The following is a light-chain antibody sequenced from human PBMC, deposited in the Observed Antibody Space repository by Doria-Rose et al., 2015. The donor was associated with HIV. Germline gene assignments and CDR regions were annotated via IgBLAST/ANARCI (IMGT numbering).Light chain of an antibody. CDR2: TNI. CDR1: SNIGAGYD. V-gene: IGLV1-40*01. CDR3: QSYDRSLSGFVI. Sequence: SNIGAGYDLHWYQQLPGTAPKLLIYTNINRPSGAPDRFSGSKSDTSAPLTITGLQAEDEADYYCQSYDRSLSGFVIFGGGTKLTVL. J-gene: IGLJ2*01.